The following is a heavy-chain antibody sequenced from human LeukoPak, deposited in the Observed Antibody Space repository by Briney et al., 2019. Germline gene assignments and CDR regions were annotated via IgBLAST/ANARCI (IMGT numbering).Heavy chain of an antibody. V-gene: IGHV1-69*13. J-gene: IGHJ6*04. CDR2: IIPIFGTA. D-gene: IGHD4-17*01. CDR3: ASNPPYGDYHYYYYGMDV. CDR1: GGTFSSYA. Sequence: ASVKVSCKASGGTFSSYAISWVRQAPGQGLEWMGGIIPIFGTANYAQKFQGRVTITADESTSTAYMELSSLRSEDTAVYYCASNPPYGDYHYYYYGMDVWGKGTTVTVSS.